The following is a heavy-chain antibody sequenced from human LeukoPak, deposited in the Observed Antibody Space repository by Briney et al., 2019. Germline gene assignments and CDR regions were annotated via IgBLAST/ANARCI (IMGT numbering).Heavy chain of an antibody. V-gene: IGHV4-59*12. Sequence: SETLSLTCTVSGGSIRSYYWSWIRQPPGKGLEWVGYISYSGSTNYNPSLESRVTISVDTSKNQFSLKLTSVTAADTAVYYCARETGPIVFDYRGQGTLVTVSS. J-gene: IGHJ4*02. CDR1: GGSIRSYY. CDR2: ISYSGST. CDR3: ARETGPIVFDY. D-gene: IGHD1-26*01.